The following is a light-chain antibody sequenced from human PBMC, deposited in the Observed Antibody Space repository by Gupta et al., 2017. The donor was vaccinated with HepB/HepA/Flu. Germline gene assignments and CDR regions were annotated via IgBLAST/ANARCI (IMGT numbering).Light chain of an antibody. CDR1: QSVSSN. CDR2: GAS. V-gene: IGKV3-15*01. J-gene: IGKJ1*01. Sequence: EIVMTQSPATLSVSPGERATLSCRASQSVSSNLAWYQQKPGQAPRLLIYGASTRATGIPARFSGSGSGTQFTLTISSLQSEDSAVYYCQHYNTWRRTFGQGTKVEIK. CDR3: QHYNTWRRT.